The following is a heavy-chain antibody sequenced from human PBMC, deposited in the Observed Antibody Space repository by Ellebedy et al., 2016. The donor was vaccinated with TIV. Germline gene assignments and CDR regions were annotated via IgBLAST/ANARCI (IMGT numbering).Heavy chain of an antibody. V-gene: IGHV3-30*18. CDR1: GFTFSSYG. D-gene: IGHD2-21*01. CDR3: AKIPAYCGGDCPLDY. Sequence: GESLKISXAASGFTFSSYGMHWVRQAPGKGLEWVAVISYDGSNKYYADSVKGRFTISRDNSKNTLYLQMNSLRAEDTAVYYCAKIPAYCGGDCPLDYWGQGTLVTVSS. J-gene: IGHJ4*02. CDR2: ISYDGSNK.